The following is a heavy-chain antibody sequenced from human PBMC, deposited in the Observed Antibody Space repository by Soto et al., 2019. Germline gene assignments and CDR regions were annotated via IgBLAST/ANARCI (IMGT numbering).Heavy chain of an antibody. Sequence: SETLSLTCTVSGGSISSYYWSWIRQPPGKGLEWIGYIYYSGSTYYNPSLKSRVTISVDTSKNQFSLKLSSVTAADTAVYYCARRHDYGDYWFDPWGQGTLVTVSS. CDR3: ARRHDYGDYWFDP. V-gene: IGHV4-59*04. CDR2: IYYSGST. CDR1: GGSISSYY. J-gene: IGHJ5*02. D-gene: IGHD4-17*01.